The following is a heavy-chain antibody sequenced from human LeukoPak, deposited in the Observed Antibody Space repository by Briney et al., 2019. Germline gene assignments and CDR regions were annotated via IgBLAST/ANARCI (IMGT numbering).Heavy chain of an antibody. J-gene: IGHJ3*02. V-gene: IGHV1-24*01. CDR2: FDPEDGET. CDR3: ATDQGEIRVFYM. D-gene: IGHD3-16*01. Sequence: GASVKVSCKVSGYTLTELSIYWVRQAPGKGLEWMGGFDPEDGETIYEQKFQGRVTMTEGTSTDTAYMELSSLRSEDTAVYYCATDQGEIRVFYMWGQGTTVTVSS. CDR1: GYTLTELS.